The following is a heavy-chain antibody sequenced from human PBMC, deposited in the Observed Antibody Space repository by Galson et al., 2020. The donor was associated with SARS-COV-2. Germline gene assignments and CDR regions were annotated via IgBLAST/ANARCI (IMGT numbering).Heavy chain of an antibody. V-gene: IGHV4-39*07. CDR2: ISYRGNP. CDR1: GDSISRTINY. D-gene: IGHD4-17*01. CDR3: ARDDGDPLGDAFDI. J-gene: IGHJ3*02. Sequence: SETLSLTCSVSGDSISRTINYWGWIRQPPGKGLEWIGSISYRGNPYYNPSLKSRVTILLDTSKNQFSLNLSSVTAADTAVYYCARDDGDPLGDAFDIWGLGTMVTVSS.